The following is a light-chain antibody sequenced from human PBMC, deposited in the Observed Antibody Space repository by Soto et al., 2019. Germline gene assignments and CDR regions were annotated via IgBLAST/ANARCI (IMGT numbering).Light chain of an antibody. CDR1: SSDVGGYNC. V-gene: IGLV2-11*01. Sequence: QSALTQPRSVSGSPGQSVTISCTGTSSDVGGYNCVSWYQHHPGKAPKLMIYDVTKRPSGVPDRLSGSKSGNTASLTISGLQAEDEADYYCCSYAGTFYVFGTGTKLTVL. CDR3: CSYAGTFYV. CDR2: DVT. J-gene: IGLJ1*01.